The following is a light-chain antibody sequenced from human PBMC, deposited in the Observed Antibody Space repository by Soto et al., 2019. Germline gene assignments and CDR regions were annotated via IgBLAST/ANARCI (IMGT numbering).Light chain of an antibody. Sequence: QSVLTQPPSVSGAPGQMVTISCTGSSSNIGAGFAVNWYQQLPGTAPKLIIFGNDNRPSGVPDRFSGSKSGTSGSLAITGLQAEDEADYYCQSSHSGARGVFGTGTKLTVL. V-gene: IGLV1-40*01. CDR1: SSNIGAGFA. J-gene: IGLJ1*01. CDR3: QSSHSGARGV. CDR2: GND.